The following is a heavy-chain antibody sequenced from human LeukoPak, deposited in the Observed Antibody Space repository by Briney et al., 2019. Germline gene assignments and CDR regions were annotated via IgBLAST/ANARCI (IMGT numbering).Heavy chain of an antibody. CDR2: VSGDAGST. D-gene: IGHD2-2*03. CDR3: AKVIGYCSSTSCSLFDDAFDV. Sequence: PGGSLRLSCAASGLSLDDYAMHWVRQAPGKGLEWVALVSGDAGSTYYADSVRGRFSISRDNSKNSLFLQMNSLRTEDTAFYFCAKVIGYCSSTSCSLFDDAFDVWGQGTMVTVSS. V-gene: IGHV3-43*02. J-gene: IGHJ3*01. CDR1: GLSLDDYA.